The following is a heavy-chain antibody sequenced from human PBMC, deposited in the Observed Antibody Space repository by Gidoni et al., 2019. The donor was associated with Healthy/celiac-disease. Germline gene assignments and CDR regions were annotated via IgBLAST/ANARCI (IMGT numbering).Heavy chain of an antibody. J-gene: IGHJ4*02. CDR2: IYPGDSDT. CDR1: GYSFTSYW. D-gene: IGHD2-15*01. CDR3: ARRSYCSGGSCYYFDY. Sequence: EVQLVQSGAEVKKPGESLKISCKGSGYSFTSYWIGWVRQMPGKGLEWMGIIYPGDSDTRYRPSFQGQVTISADKSISTAYLQWSSLKASDTAMYYCARRSYCSGGSCYYFDYWGQGTLVTVSS. V-gene: IGHV5-51*01.